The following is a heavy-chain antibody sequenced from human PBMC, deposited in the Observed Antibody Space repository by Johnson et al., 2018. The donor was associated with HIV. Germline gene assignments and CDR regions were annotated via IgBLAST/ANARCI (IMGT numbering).Heavy chain of an antibody. D-gene: IGHD1-26*01. CDR2: ISGSGGST. V-gene: IGHV3-NL1*01. Sequence: QVQLVESGGGVVQPGGSLRLSCAASGFTFTSYGMHWVRQAPGKALEWVSAISGSGGSTYYADSVKGRFTISRDNSKNTLYLQMSSLRAGDTAVYYCARGRASWELYDAFEIWGQGTMVIVSS. CDR3: ARGRASWELYDAFEI. CDR1: GFTFTSYG. J-gene: IGHJ3*02.